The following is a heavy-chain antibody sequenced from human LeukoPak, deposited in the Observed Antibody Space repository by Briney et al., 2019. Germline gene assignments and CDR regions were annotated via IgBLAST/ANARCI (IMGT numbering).Heavy chain of an antibody. CDR3: STSSSWYNWFDP. CDR1: GGTFSSYA. Sequence: ASVKVSCKASGGTFSSYAISWVRQAPGQGLEWMGGIIPIFGTANYPQKFQGRVTITADESTSTAYMELSSLRSEDTAVYYCSTSSSWYNWFDPWGQGTLVTVSS. J-gene: IGHJ5*02. D-gene: IGHD6-13*01. V-gene: IGHV1-69*13. CDR2: IIPIFGTA.